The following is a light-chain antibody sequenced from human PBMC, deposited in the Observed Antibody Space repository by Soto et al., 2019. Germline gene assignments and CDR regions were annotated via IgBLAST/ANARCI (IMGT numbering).Light chain of an antibody. J-gene: IGKJ2*01. Sequence: DVVMTQSPLSLPVTLGQPASISCRASRSLIYTDGNTYLNWFHQRPGQSPRRLFSKVSNRDSGVPDRFSGSGSGTDSTLKISRVEAEDVGLYYCMQGTHWPYTFGQGTKLEIK. CDR3: MQGTHWPYT. CDR1: RSLIYTDGNTY. V-gene: IGKV2-30*01. CDR2: KVS.